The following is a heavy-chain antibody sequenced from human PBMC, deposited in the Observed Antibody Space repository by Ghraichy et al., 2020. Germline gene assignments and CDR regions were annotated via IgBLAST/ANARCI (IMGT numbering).Heavy chain of an antibody. CDR3: ARDPVEAGGFFDY. CDR2: ISSDGADK. D-gene: IGHD3-16*01. CDR1: GFTFSTYI. Sequence: GALRLSCATSGFTFSTYILHWVRQAPGKGLEWVAFISSDGADKYYADSVTGRFTISRDKSKSTLYLHMNNVTSEDTAIYYCARDPVEAGGFFDYWGRGTLVTVSS. J-gene: IGHJ4*02. V-gene: IGHV3-30*04.